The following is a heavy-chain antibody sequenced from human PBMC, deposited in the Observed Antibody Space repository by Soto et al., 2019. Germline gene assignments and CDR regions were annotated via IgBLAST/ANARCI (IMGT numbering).Heavy chain of an antibody. Sequence: PGESLKISCKGSGYSFMSYWISWVRQMPGKGLEWMGRTSPSDSNINYSPSFQGHVTISADMSISTAYLQWSSLKAPDTAMYYCARLGLSATYSYAMDVWGQGTTVTVSS. CDR1: GYSFMSYW. V-gene: IGHV5-10-1*01. CDR2: TSPSDSNI. J-gene: IGHJ6*02. CDR3: ARLGLSATYSYAMDV. D-gene: IGHD2-15*01.